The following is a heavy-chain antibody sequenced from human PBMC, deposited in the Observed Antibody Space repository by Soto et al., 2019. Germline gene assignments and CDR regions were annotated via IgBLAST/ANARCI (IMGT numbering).Heavy chain of an antibody. J-gene: IGHJ4*02. D-gene: IGHD4-17*01. CDR2: IWHDGFNK. CDR3: ARDDGKEVTSTVYLDY. Sequence: GGSLRLSCAASGFTFSNYGMHWVRQAPGKGLEWVAVIWHDGFNKFYGDSVKGRFAISRDNSQNALYLQMSSLRADDTALYYCARDDGKEVTSTVYLDYWGQGTPVTVSS. V-gene: IGHV3-33*01. CDR1: GFTFSNYG.